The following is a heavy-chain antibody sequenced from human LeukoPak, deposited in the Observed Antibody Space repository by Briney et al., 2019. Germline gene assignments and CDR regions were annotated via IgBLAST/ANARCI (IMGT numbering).Heavy chain of an antibody. V-gene: IGHV3-30-3*01. CDR2: ISYDGSNK. J-gene: IGHJ4*02. Sequence: GGSLRLSCAASGFTFSSYAMHWVRQAPGKGLEWVAVISYDGSNKYYADSVKGRFTISRDNSKNTLYLQMNSLRAEDTAVYYCASALGAEWLLSHGYWGQGTLVTVSS. CDR3: ASALGAEWLLSHGY. D-gene: IGHD3-3*01. CDR1: GFTFSSYA.